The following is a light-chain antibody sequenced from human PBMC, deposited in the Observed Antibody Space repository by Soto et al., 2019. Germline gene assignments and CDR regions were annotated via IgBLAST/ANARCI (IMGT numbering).Light chain of an antibody. CDR1: SSDVGGYNY. CDR2: DVS. V-gene: IGLV2-11*01. Sequence: QSVLTQPRSVSGSPGQSVTISCTGTSSDVGGYNYVSWYQQHPGKAPKLMIYDVSKRPSGVPDRFSGSKSGNTASLTISGLQAEVEAYYFCCSYAGSYTYVFGTGTKVTVL. J-gene: IGLJ1*01. CDR3: CSYAGSYTYV.